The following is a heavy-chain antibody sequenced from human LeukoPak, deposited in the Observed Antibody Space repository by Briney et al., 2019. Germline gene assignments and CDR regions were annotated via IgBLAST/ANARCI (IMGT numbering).Heavy chain of an antibody. CDR3: ARGPAIFGVVRIKPLDY. CDR2: INHSGST. CDR1: GGSFSGYY. Sequence: PSETLSLACAVYGGSFSGYYWSWIRQPPGKGLEWIGEINHSGSTNYNPSLKSRVTISVDTSKNQFSLKLSSVTAADTAVYYCARGPAIFGVVRIKPLDYWGQGTLVTVSS. D-gene: IGHD3-3*01. J-gene: IGHJ4*02. V-gene: IGHV4-34*01.